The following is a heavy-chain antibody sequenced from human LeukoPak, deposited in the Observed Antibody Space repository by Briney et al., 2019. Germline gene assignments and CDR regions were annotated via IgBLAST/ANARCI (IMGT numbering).Heavy chain of an antibody. Sequence: PGGSLRLSCAASGFTFSTYAMSWVRRAPGRGLEWVSGISGGGGSTHYADSVKGRFTISRDNSKNTLYLQMNSLKTEDTAVYYCTTEYSSSWYLFDYWGQGTLVTVSS. CDR1: GFTFSTYA. CDR3: TTEYSSSWYLFDY. D-gene: IGHD6-13*01. V-gene: IGHV3-23*01. J-gene: IGHJ4*02. CDR2: ISGGGGST.